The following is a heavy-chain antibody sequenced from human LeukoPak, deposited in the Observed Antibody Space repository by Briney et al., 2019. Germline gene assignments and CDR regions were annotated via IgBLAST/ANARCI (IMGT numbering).Heavy chain of an antibody. V-gene: IGHV4-31*03. D-gene: IGHD2-15*01. CDR3: ARGGYCGGGSCYSSSVTT. Sequence: SETLSLTCTVSGGSISSGGYYWSWIRQHPGKGLEWIGYIYYSGNTYYNPSLKSRVTISVDTSKNQFSLKLSFVTAADTAVYYCARGGYCGGGSCYSSSVTTWGQGTLVTVSS. CDR1: GGSISSGGYY. CDR2: IYYSGNT. J-gene: IGHJ5*02.